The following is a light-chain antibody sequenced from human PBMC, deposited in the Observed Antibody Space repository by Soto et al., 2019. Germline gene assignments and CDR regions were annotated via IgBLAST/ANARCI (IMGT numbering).Light chain of an antibody. CDR1: QTISTW. CDR2: DAS. CDR3: QKYNSYLWT. Sequence: GDRVTITCRASQTISTWMAWYQQKPGKAPKLLVYDASTLQSGVASRFSGSGSGTEFTLIISSLQPDDFATYYCQKYNSYLWTFGQGTKVDIK. J-gene: IGKJ1*01. V-gene: IGKV1-5*01.